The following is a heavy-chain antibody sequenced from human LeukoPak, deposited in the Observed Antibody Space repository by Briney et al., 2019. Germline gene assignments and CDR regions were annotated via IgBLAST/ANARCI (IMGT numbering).Heavy chain of an antibody. V-gene: IGHV3-21*01. CDR2: ISSSSSYI. Sequence: PGGSLRLSCAASGFTFSSYSMNWVRQAPGKGLEWVPSISSSSSYIYYADSVKGRFTISRDNAKNSLYLQMNSLRAEDTAVYYCARASGSGPEEDAFDIWGQGTMVTVSS. CDR3: ARASGSGPEEDAFDI. J-gene: IGHJ3*02. CDR1: GFTFSSYS. D-gene: IGHD1-26*01.